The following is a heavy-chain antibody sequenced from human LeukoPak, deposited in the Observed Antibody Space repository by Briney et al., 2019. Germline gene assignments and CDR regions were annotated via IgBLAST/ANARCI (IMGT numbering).Heavy chain of an antibody. V-gene: IGHV4-39*01. CDR1: GGSISSSSYY. CDR3: ARQPRPMTTVYFDY. Sequence: PSETLSLTCTVSGGSISSSSYYWGWIRQPPGKGLEWIGSIYYSGSTYYNPSLKSRVTISVDTSKNQFSLKLRSVTAADTAVYYCARQPRPMTTVYFDYWGQGTLVTVSS. CDR2: IYYSGST. J-gene: IGHJ4*02. D-gene: IGHD4-17*01.